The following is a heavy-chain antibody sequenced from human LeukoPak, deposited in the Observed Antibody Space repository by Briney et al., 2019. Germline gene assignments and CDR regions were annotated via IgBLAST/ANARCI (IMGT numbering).Heavy chain of an antibody. D-gene: IGHD3-10*01. CDR2: IYYSGST. J-gene: IGHJ6*02. CDR1: GGSISSYY. Sequence: SETLSLTCTVSGGSISSYYWSWIRQPPGKGLEWIGYIYYSGSTNYNPSLKSRVTISVDTSKNQFSLKLSSVTAADTAVYYGARDRGSPKTYYYGMDVWGQGTTVTVSS. CDR3: ARDRGSPKTYYYGMDV. V-gene: IGHV4-59*01.